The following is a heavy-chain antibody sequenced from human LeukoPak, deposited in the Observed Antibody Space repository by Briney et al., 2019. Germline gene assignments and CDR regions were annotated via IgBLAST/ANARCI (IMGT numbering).Heavy chain of an antibody. CDR3: ARGHSSGWLNFDY. V-gene: IGHV1-46*01. D-gene: IGHD6-19*01. J-gene: IGHJ4*02. CDR2: INPSDGST. Sequence: ASVKVSCKASGYTFTNYYVHWVRQAPGQGLEWMGIINPSDGSTSYAQKFQGRVTVTRDTSTRTVYMELSSLTSEDTAVYYCARGHSSGWLNFDYWGQGTLVTVSS. CDR1: GYTFTNYY.